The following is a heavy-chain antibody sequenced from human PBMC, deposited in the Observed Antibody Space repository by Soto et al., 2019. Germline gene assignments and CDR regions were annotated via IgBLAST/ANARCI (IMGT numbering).Heavy chain of an antibody. CDR1: GFTVRSNY. Sequence: EVQLVETGGSLIQPGGSLRLSCAVSGFTVRSNYMSWVRQAPGKGLEWVSIIYSSGNTYYADSVKGRFTMSRDTSNNTVFLQMSSLRAEDTAVYYCARVSSPFGYWAQGTLVTVSS. CDR3: ARVSSPFGY. V-gene: IGHV3-53*02. D-gene: IGHD3-16*01. CDR2: IYSSGNT. J-gene: IGHJ4*02.